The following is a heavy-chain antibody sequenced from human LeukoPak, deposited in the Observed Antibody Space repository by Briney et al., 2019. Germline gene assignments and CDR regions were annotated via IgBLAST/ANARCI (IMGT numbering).Heavy chain of an antibody. CDR3: ATSKQGYCGGDCYSIGGFDP. J-gene: IGHJ5*02. Sequence: PESLSLTCIVSGGSTSSYSWSWVRPPPGKGLEWIGYTLYGGRTTYNTSPKSRVTISVDTSKNQFSLKLSSVTAADTAVYYCATSKQGYCGGDCYSIGGFDPWGQGTLVTVSS. V-gene: IGHV4-59*01. CDR2: TLYGGRT. CDR1: GGSTSSYS. D-gene: IGHD2-21*02.